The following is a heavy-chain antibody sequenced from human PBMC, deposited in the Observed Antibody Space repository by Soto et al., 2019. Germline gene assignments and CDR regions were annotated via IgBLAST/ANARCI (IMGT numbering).Heavy chain of an antibody. D-gene: IGHD2-15*01. CDR2: IYPTDSDT. CDR1: EYSFSDYW. Sequence: PGESRKISCKASEYSFSDYWIGWVRQMPGKGLEWIGIIYPTDSDTRYSPSFQGQLTISADRSISTAYLQWSSLKASDTAMYYCARHERLCSGGSCQLGGMDVWGQGTTVTVSS. J-gene: IGHJ6*02. V-gene: IGHV5-51*01. CDR3: ARHERLCSGGSCQLGGMDV.